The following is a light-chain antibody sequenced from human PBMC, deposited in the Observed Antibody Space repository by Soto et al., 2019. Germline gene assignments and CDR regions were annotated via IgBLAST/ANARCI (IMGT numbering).Light chain of an antibody. J-gene: IGLJ1*01. V-gene: IGLV1-40*01. CDR2: GNI. CDR1: SSNLGADYD. Sequence: QPPSVSGAPGQRVTISCTGSSSNLGADYDVHWYQLLPGTAPKLLIYGNINRPSGVPDRFSGSKSATSASLAITGLQAEDEADYYCQSYDSSLSAYVFGAGTKVTVL. CDR3: QSYDSSLSAYV.